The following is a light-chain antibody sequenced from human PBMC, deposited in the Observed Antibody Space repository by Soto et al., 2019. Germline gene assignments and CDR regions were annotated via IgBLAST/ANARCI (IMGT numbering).Light chain of an antibody. CDR1: SRDVGGYNY. V-gene: IGLV2-8*01. CDR3: SSYVGSNPV. Sequence: QSALTQPPSASGSPGQSVTISCTGTSRDVGGYNYVSWYQQHPGKAPKLMIYEVSKRPSGVPDRFSGPKSGNTASLTVSGLQAEDEADYYCSSYVGSNPVFGGGTQLTVL. J-gene: IGLJ2*01. CDR2: EVS.